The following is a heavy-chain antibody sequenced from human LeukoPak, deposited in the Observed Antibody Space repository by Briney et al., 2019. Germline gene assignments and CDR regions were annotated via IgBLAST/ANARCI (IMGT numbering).Heavy chain of an antibody. J-gene: IGHJ4*02. CDR1: GASISSHY. V-gene: IGHV4-59*11. CDR3: ARTGFSSGPFADH. D-gene: IGHD2-8*02. CDR2: IHNSGST. Sequence: SETLSLTCTVSGASISSHYWSWIRQTPGKGLEWIGYIHNSGSTNYNPSFKSRVTISLDTSTNQFSLKLSSVTAADTAVYYCARTGFSSGPFADHWGQGTLVTVSS.